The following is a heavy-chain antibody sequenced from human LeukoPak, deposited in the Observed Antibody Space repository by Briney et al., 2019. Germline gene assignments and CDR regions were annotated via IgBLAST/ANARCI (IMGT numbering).Heavy chain of an antibody. Sequence: GGSLRLSCAASGFTFSSYGMHWVRQAPGKGLVWVSRINSDGSSTSYADSVKGRFTISRDNAKNTLYLQMNSLRAEDTAVYYCARNYYDSSGYYYDDAFDIWGQGTMVTVSS. J-gene: IGHJ3*02. CDR3: ARNYYDSSGYYYDDAFDI. CDR1: GFTFSSYG. CDR2: INSDGSST. D-gene: IGHD3-22*01. V-gene: IGHV3-74*01.